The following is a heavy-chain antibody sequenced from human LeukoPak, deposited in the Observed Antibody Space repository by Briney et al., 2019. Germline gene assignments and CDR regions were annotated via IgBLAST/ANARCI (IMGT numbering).Heavy chain of an antibody. CDR2: IYYSGST. V-gene: IGHV4-59*08. D-gene: IGHD4/OR15-4a*01. CDR3: ARQMLTGIGYMDV. CDR1: GGSISSYY. J-gene: IGHJ6*03. Sequence: PSETLSLTCTVSGGSISSYYWSWIRQPPGKGLEWIGYIYYSGSTNYNPSLKSRVTISVDTSKNQFSLKLSSVTAADTAVYYCARQMLTGIGYMDVWGKGTTVTISS.